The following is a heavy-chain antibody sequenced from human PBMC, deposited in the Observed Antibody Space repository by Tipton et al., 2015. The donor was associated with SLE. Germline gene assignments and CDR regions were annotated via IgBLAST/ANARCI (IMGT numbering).Heavy chain of an antibody. CDR1: GASISGYF. V-gene: IGHV4-4*07. Sequence: TLSLTCIVSGASISGYFWSWIRQPAGKGPEYIGRIYSTGDINYNPALKSRVTILADTSKDQFSLKLSSVTAADTAMYYCARSLGAGFCSGGNCFEPLDYWGQGILVTVSS. CDR3: ARSLGAGFCSGGNCFEPLDY. CDR2: IYSTGDI. D-gene: IGHD2-15*01. J-gene: IGHJ4*02.